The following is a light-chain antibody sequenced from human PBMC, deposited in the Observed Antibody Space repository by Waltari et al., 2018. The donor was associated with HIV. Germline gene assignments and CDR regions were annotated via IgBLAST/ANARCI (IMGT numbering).Light chain of an antibody. V-gene: IGKV1-5*03. CDR2: KTS. CDR3: HQYKGSA. Sequence: DIQMTQSPSTLSASVGDRVTITCRASQRTNKWLAWYQHKPGQAPKLLIYKTSRVDSVVTARFRCSGSGTEFPLTISSLQPDDVATYYCHQYKGSAFGQGTKLEI. J-gene: IGKJ2*01. CDR1: QRTNKW.